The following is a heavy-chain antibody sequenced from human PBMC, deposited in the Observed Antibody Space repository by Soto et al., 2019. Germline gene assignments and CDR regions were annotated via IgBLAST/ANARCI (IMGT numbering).Heavy chain of an antibody. J-gene: IGHJ6*03. CDR2: ISTTSTM. V-gene: IGHV3-48*01. Sequence: EVQLAESVGGLVQPGGSLRVSCAASGFIFSRYSMTWVRQAPGKGLEWISHISTTSTMYYADSVKGRFTISRDNAKNSLYLQMDSLRAEDTAVYYCARDLKLCYMDVWGKGTTVTVSS. CDR3: ARDLKLCYMDV. CDR1: GFIFSRYS.